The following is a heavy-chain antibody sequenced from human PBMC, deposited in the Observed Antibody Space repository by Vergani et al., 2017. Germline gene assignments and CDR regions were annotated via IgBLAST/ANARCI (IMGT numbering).Heavy chain of an antibody. V-gene: IGHV4-34*01. D-gene: IGHD3-10*01. CDR1: GGSFSGYY. J-gene: IGHJ6*02. Sequence: QVQLQESGPGLLKPSETLSLTCAVYGGSFSGYYWSWIRQPPGKGLEWIGEINHSGSTNYNPSLKSRVTISVDTSKNQFSLKLSSVTAADTAVYYCAREATMVRVLSDYYYYYGMDVWGQGTTVTVSS. CDR3: AREATMVRVLSDYYYYYGMDV. CDR2: INHSGST.